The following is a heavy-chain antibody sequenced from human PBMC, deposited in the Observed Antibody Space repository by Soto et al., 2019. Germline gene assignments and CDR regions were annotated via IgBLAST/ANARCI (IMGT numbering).Heavy chain of an antibody. Sequence: QVQLVQSGAEVKKPGASVKVSCKASGYTFTSYDINWVRQATGQGLEWMGWMNPNSGNTGYAQKFQGRVTMTRNTSISTAYMELSSLRSEATAVYYCARGRIAAAGMGFDYWGQGTLVTVSS. D-gene: IGHD6-13*01. V-gene: IGHV1-8*01. J-gene: IGHJ4*02. CDR1: GYTFTSYD. CDR2: MNPNSGNT. CDR3: ARGRIAAAGMGFDY.